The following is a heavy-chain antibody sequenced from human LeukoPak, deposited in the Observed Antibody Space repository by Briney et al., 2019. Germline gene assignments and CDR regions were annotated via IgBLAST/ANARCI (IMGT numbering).Heavy chain of an antibody. V-gene: IGHV4-34*01. CDR1: GGSISSYY. J-gene: IGHJ6*02. D-gene: IGHD3-10*01. Sequence: SETLSLTCTVSGGSISSYYWSWIRQPPGKGLEWIGEINHSGSTNYNPSLKSRVTISVDTSKNQFSLKLSSVTAADTAVYYCARGGGGIILGDSEGMDVWGQGTTVTVSS. CDR3: ARGGGGIILGDSEGMDV. CDR2: INHSGST.